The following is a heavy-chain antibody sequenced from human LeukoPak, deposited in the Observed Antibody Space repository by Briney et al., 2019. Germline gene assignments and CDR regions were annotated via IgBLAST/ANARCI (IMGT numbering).Heavy chain of an antibody. J-gene: IGHJ3*02. CDR2: IYSGGTT. V-gene: IGHV3-53*01. CDR3: ARAPTVGEDAFDI. CDR1: GFSVSSNY. D-gene: IGHD1-26*01. Sequence: QAGGSLRPSCAASGFSVSSNYMSWVRQAPGKGLEWVSVIYSGGTTYYADSVKGRFTISRDNSKNTLYLQMNSLRAEDTAVYYCARAPTVGEDAFDIWGQGTMVTVSS.